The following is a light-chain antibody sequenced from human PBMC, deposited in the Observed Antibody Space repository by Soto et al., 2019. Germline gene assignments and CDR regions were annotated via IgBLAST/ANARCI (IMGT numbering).Light chain of an antibody. V-gene: IGKV3-11*01. CDR3: QHRAN. Sequence: EIVLTQSPASLALSPGERATLSCRASLSVSGYLAWYKQRPNQAPRLLIHGTSNRATGIPARFSGEGSGTDSILTISSLEPEDSAVYYCQHRANFGQGTRLEIK. CDR1: LSVSGY. CDR2: GTS. J-gene: IGKJ5*01.